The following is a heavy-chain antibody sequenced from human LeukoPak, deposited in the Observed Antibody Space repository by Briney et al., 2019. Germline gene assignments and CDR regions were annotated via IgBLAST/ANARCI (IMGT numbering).Heavy chain of an antibody. D-gene: IGHD5-18*01. CDR3: SMSRGYNFGQ. J-gene: IGHJ4*02. Sequence: KTSETLSLTCAVYGGSFSGYYWSWIRQPPGKGLEWIGEINHSGSTNYNPSLKSRVTISLDTSKKQFSLKLTSVTAADTAVYYCSMSRGYNFGQWGQGTLVTVSS. CDR2: INHSGST. CDR1: GGSFSGYY. V-gene: IGHV4-34*01.